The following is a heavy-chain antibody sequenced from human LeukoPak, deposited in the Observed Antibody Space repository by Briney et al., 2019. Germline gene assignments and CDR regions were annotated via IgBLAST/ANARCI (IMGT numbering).Heavy chain of an antibody. CDR2: IRSEANSYAT. CDR1: GFTFSGSA. D-gene: IGHD2-2*01. Sequence: PGGSLKLSCAASGFTFSGSAVHWVRQASGKGLEWVGRIRSEANSYATAYAASVKGRFTISRDDSKNTAYLQMNSLKTEDTAVYYCTRPYCSSTSCYAWNYWGQGTLVTVSS. J-gene: IGHJ4*02. V-gene: IGHV3-73*01. CDR3: TRPYCSSTSCYAWNY.